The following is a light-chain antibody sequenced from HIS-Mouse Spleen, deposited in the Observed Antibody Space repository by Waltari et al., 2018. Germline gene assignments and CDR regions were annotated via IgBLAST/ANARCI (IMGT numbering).Light chain of an antibody. CDR2: DVX. CDR1: XXXVGGXNX. J-gene: IGLJ2*01. V-gene: IGLV2-11*01. CDR3: CSYAGSYTLV. Sequence: QSALTQXRSXXGSPGQSXXXSCTGXXXXVGGXNXVSWYQQHPGQAPKLMIYDVXXRPTXXPARFSGSKSGNTASLTISGLQXEDEADYYCCSYAGSYTLVXGGGTKLTV.